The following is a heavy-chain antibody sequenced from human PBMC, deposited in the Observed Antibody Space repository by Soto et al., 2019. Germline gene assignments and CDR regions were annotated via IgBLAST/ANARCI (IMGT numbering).Heavy chain of an antibody. Sequence: PGGSLRLSCAASGFTFNTYAMSWVRQAPGQGLEWVSAISGSGFSTYYADSVKGRFSISSDSSKNTLFLQMNSLRADDTAVYFCATFSFGRPFDTWVQGTMVTVSS. CDR2: ISGSGFST. D-gene: IGHD3-3*01. V-gene: IGHV3-23*01. CDR1: GFTFNTYA. J-gene: IGHJ3*02. CDR3: ATFSFGRPFDT.